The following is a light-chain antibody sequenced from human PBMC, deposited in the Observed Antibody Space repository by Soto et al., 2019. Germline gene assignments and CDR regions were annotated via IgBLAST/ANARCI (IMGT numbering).Light chain of an antibody. CDR2: KVS. CDR3: QYYDESMWT. Sequence: DVVMTQSPFSLPVTLGQPASISCRSSQSLVYSDGNNYLNWFQQRPGQSPRRLIHKVSNRDSGVPDRFSGSGSGTDFTLKISRVEPEDFAVYYCQYYDESMWTFGQGTKVDI. V-gene: IGKV2-30*01. CDR1: QSLVYSDGNNY. J-gene: IGKJ1*01.